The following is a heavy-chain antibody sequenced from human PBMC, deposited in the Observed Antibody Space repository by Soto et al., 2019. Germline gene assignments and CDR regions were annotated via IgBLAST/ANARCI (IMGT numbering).Heavy chain of an antibody. V-gene: IGHV3-33*01. Sequence: GGSLRLSCAASGFTFSSYGMHWVRQAPGKGLEWVAVIWYDGSNKYYADSVKGRFTISRDNSKNTLYLQMNSLRAEDTAVYYCARDGWGYIAAALHYFDYWGQGTLVTVSS. CDR2: IWYDGSNK. CDR3: ARDGWGYIAAALHYFDY. J-gene: IGHJ4*02. D-gene: IGHD6-13*01. CDR1: GFTFSSYG.